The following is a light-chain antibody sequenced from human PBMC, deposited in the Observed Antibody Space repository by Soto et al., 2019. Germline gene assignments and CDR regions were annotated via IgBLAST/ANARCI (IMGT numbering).Light chain of an antibody. J-gene: IGKJ1*01. CDR1: QSVSSSY. V-gene: IGKV3-20*01. CDR2: GAS. Sequence: EIVLTQSPGTLSLSPGEIATLSCRASQSVSSSYLAWYQQKPGQAPRLLIYGASSRATGIPDRFSGSGSGTDFTLTISRLEPEDVAVYYCQQYGSSPRTFGQGTQVEIK. CDR3: QQYGSSPRT.